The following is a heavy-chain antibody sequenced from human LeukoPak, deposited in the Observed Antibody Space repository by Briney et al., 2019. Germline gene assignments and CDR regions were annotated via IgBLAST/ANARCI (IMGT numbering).Heavy chain of an antibody. CDR2: TYYRAKWYN. CDR3: AREPATAIPEDAFDI. D-gene: IGHD2-2*02. CDR1: GDSVSSNSAA. J-gene: IGHJ3*02. Sequence: SHTLSLTCAISGDSVSSNSAAWNWIRPSPSRGLEWLGRTYYRAKWYNDYAVSVKSRITINPDTSKNQFSLQLNSVTPEDTAVYYCAREPATAIPEDAFDIWGQGTMVTVSS. V-gene: IGHV6-1*01.